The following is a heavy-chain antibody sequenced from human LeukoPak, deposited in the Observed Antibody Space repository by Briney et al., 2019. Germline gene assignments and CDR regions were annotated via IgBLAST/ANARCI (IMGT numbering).Heavy chain of an antibody. Sequence: GGSLRLSCAASGFTFSGYEMNWVRQAPGKGLEWVSYISSSGSTIYYADTVKGRFTISRDNSKNTLYLQMNSLRAEDTAVYYCARASFLNYYDSSGYYSDYWGQGTLVTVSS. D-gene: IGHD3-22*01. CDR3: ARASFLNYYDSSGYYSDY. CDR2: ISSSGSTI. V-gene: IGHV3-48*03. J-gene: IGHJ4*02. CDR1: GFTFSGYE.